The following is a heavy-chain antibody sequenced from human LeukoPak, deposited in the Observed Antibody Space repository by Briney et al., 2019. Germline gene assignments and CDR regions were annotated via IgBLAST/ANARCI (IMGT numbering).Heavy chain of an antibody. D-gene: IGHD3-9*01. CDR3: VIVRGYFDSSGSDY. CDR2: IINNGGNT. Sequence: GGSLRLSCSASGFTFSSYTMHWVRQAPGKGLEFVSAIINNGGNTYYADSVKGRFTISRDNSKNTVYLQMSSLRAEDTAVYYCVIVRGYFDSSGSDYWGQGTLVTVFS. V-gene: IGHV3-64D*06. J-gene: IGHJ4*02. CDR1: GFTFSSYT.